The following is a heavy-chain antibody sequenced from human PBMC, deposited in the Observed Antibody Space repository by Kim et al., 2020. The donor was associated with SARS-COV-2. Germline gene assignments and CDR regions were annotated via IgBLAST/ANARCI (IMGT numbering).Heavy chain of an antibody. D-gene: IGHD3-3*01. CDR2: ISSSGSTI. Sequence: GGSLRLSCAASGFTFSSYEMNWVRQAPGKGLEWVSYISSSGSTIYYADSVKGRFTISRDNAKNSLYLQMNSLRAEDTAAYYCASADFTGYYYYYYGMDVWGPGTTVTVSS. CDR3: ASADFTGYYYYYYGMDV. V-gene: IGHV3-48*03. CDR1: GFTFSSYE. J-gene: IGHJ6*02.